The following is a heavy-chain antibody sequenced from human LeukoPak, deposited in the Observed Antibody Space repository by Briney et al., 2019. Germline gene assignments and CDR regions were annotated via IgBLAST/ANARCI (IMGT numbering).Heavy chain of an antibody. D-gene: IGHD2-21*01. Sequence: GGSLRLSCAASGFTFTTDWMSWVRQAPGKGLEWVGRVNGDGNSGTPDYAAPVTGSFTISRDDSKSTVFMPMDSLKIEDTAVYYCTAYGGPRNWGQGTLVAVSS. CDR2: VNGDGNSGTP. J-gene: IGHJ4*02. V-gene: IGHV3-15*01. CDR1: GFTFTTDW. CDR3: TAYGGPRN.